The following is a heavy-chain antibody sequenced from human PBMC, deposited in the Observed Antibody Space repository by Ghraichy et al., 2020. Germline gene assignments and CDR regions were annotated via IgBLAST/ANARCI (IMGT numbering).Heavy chain of an antibody. V-gene: IGHV3-49*03. CDR2: IRRTAYGETT. Sequence: GGSLRLSCTGSGFIFGDYAMSWFRQAPGRGLEWVGFIRRTAYGETTQYAASVKGRFTISRDDSKSIAYLQMNSLKTEDTAVYHCTRSHYDTSGISNPSVFDIWGQGTMVTVSS. J-gene: IGHJ3*02. D-gene: IGHD3-22*01. CDR3: TRSHYDTSGISNPSVFDI. CDR1: GFIFGDYA.